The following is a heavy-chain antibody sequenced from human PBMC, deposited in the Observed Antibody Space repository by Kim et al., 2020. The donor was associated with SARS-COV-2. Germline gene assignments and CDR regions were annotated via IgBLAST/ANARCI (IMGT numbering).Heavy chain of an antibody. CDR3: ARKDSYGYIWSFDY. CDR1: GFTFSDYY. V-gene: IGHV3-11*04. CDR2: ISSSGSTI. Sequence: GGSLRLSCAASGFTFSDYYMSWIRQAPGKGLEWVSYISSSGSTIYYADSVKGRFTISRDNAKNSLYLQMNSLRAEDTAVYYCARKDSYGYIWSFDYWGQGTLVTVSS. J-gene: IGHJ4*02. D-gene: IGHD5-18*01.